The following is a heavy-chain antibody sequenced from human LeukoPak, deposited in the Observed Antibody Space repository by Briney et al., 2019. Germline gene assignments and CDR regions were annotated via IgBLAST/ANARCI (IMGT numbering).Heavy chain of an antibody. Sequence: GGSLRLSCAASGFTFSSYSMNWVRQAPGKGLEWVSYISSSSSTIYYADSVKGRFTISRDNSKNTLYLQMNSLRAEDTAVYYCAKDQGTVSNWGQGTLVTVSS. CDR3: AKDQGTVSN. D-gene: IGHD4-17*01. CDR2: ISSSSSTI. J-gene: IGHJ4*02. CDR1: GFTFSSYS. V-gene: IGHV3-48*01.